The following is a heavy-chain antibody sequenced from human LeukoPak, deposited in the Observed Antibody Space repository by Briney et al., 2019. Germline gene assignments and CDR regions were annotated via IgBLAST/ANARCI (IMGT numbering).Heavy chain of an antibody. CDR1: GGSISSSSYY. V-gene: IGHV4-39*01. J-gene: IGHJ4*02. CDR2: IYYSGST. CDR3: ARRRRGYFDY. Sequence: SETLSLTCTVSGGSISSSSYYWGWIRQPPGKGLEWIGSIYYSGSTYYTPSLKSRVTISVDTSKNQFSLKLSSVTAADTAVYYCARRRRGYFDYWGQGTLVTVSS.